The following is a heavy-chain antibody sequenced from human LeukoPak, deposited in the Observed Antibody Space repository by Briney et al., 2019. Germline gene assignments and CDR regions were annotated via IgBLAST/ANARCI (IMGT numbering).Heavy chain of an antibody. J-gene: IGHJ4*02. CDR1: GFTFSNYW. CDR3: ASEGEPYMSTGGSDY. D-gene: IGHD4-17*01. Sequence: AGGSLRLSCAASGFTFSNYWMHWVRQAPGKGLVWVSRIRHDAGVTTYADSVKGRFTISRDNAKNTLYLQMNSLRAEDTAVYYCASEGEPYMSTGGSDYWGQGTLVTVSS. V-gene: IGHV3-74*01. CDR2: IRHDAGVT.